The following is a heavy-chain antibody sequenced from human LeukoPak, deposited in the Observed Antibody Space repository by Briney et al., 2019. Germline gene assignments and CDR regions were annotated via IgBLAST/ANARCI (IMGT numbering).Heavy chain of an antibody. CDR1: GFTFSSYA. CDR3: ARDGHSEAAAGTGLFYY. V-gene: IGHV3-30*04. D-gene: IGHD6-13*01. J-gene: IGHJ4*02. Sequence: GRSLRLSCAASGFTFSSYAMHWVRQAPGKGLEWVAVISYDGSNKYYADSVKGRFTISRDNSKNTLYLQMNSLRAEDTAVYYCARDGHSEAAAGTGLFYYWGQGTLVTVSS. CDR2: ISYDGSNK.